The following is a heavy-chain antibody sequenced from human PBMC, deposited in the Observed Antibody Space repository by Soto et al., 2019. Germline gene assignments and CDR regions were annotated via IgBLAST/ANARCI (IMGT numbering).Heavy chain of an antibody. CDR1: GFTFSNYG. D-gene: IGHD1-26*01. CDR2: LPEIGTNT. Sequence: VQLLESGGGLVQPGGSLRLSCAASGFTFSNYGMSWVRQAPGKGLEWVSALPEIGTNTYYADSVKGRFTISRDNSKNTLFLQINNLRAGDTAVYYCAKKRGVGATWYFDYWGQGTLVTVSS. J-gene: IGHJ4*02. CDR3: AKKRGVGATWYFDY. V-gene: IGHV3-23*01.